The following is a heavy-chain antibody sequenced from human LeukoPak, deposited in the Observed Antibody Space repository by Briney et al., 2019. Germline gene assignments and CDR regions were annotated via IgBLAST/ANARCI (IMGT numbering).Heavy chain of an antibody. V-gene: IGHV4-34*01. CDR3: ARRSGYARDY. CDR1: AESFSGYF. Sequence: SETLSLTCAIYAESFSGYFWNWIRQPPGKGLEWIGEINHSGSTTNYNPSLKSRITMSVDTSKNQFSLKLTSVTAADTAVYYCARRSGYARDYWGQGNLVIVSS. J-gene: IGHJ4*02. D-gene: IGHD5-12*01. CDR2: INHSGSTT.